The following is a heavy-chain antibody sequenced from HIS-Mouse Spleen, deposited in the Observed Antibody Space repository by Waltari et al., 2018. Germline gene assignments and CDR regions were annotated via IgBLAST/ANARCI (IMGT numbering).Heavy chain of an antibody. CDR1: GFTFSSYG. Sequence: QVQLVESGGGVVQPGRSLRLSCAASGFTFSSYGMHWVRQAPGKGVEWVAVISYAGSNKYYADSVKGRFTISRDNSKNTLYLQMNSLRAEDTAVYYCAKDKHHAFDYWGQGPLVTVSS. V-gene: IGHV3-30*18. CDR2: ISYAGSNK. CDR3: AKDKHHAFDY. J-gene: IGHJ4*02.